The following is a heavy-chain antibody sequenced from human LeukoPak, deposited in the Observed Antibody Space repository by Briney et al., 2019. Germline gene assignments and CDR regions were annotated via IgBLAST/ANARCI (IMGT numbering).Heavy chain of an antibody. V-gene: IGHV3-30-3*01. Sequence: GGSLRLSCAASGFTSSSYAMHWVRQAPGKGLEWVAVISYDGSNKYYADSVKGRFTISRDNSKNTLYLQMNSLRAEDTAVYYCARDQVLRFLEWLIDYWGQGTLVTVSS. J-gene: IGHJ4*02. D-gene: IGHD3-3*01. CDR2: ISYDGSNK. CDR3: ARDQVLRFLEWLIDY. CDR1: GFTSSSYA.